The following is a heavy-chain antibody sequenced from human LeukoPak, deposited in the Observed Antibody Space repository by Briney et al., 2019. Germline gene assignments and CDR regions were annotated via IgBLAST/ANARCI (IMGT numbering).Heavy chain of an antibody. J-gene: IGHJ3*02. CDR3: ARRGSGGRSFDI. CDR1: GGSVSSGSYY. CDR2: ISYSGST. Sequence: SETLSLTCTVSGGSVSSGSYYWTWIRRPPGKGLEWIGYISYSGSTNYNPSLKSRVTISVDTSKNQFSLNLSSVTAADTAVYYCARRGSGGRSFDIWGQGTMVTVSS. D-gene: IGHD2-15*01. V-gene: IGHV4-61*01.